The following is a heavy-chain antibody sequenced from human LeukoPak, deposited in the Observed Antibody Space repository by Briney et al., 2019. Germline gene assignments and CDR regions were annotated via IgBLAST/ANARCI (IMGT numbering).Heavy chain of an antibody. V-gene: IGHV4-38-2*02. D-gene: IGHD2-2*02. CDR3: TRAVYCTSGGCYKTDYFDY. CDR1: GYSISSGYY. Sequence: PSETLSLTCTVTGYSISSGYYWGWVRQPPGKGLEWIGSINHSGSTFYNPSLKSRVTMSVDTSNNHFSLHLSSVTAADTAVYYCTRAVYCTSGGCYKTDYFDYWGQGTLATVSS. J-gene: IGHJ4*02. CDR2: INHSGST.